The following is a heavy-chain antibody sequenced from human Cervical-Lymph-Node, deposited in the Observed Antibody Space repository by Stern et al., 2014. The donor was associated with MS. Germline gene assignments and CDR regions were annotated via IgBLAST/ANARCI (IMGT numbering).Heavy chain of an antibody. CDR3: AHRSTSVAGAWAS. CDR2: RNRDDEK. J-gene: IGHJ5*02. CDR1: GFSLTTSGVG. D-gene: IGHD1-26*01. Sequence: QITLKESGPTLVKPTQTLTLTCDFSGFSLTTSGVGVGWIRQPPGKALEWLALRNRDDEKRYSQSLKNRLSIITDTAKTQVVLTMTNMDPVDTGTYYCAHRSTSVAGAWASWGQGILVVVSS. V-gene: IGHV2-5*02.